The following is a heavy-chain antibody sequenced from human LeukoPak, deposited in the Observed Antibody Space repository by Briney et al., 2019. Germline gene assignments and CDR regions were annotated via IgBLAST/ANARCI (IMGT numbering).Heavy chain of an antibody. D-gene: IGHD1-1*01. CDR3: ARDWNLYYFDY. CDR2: IRGDKGHT. CDR1: GYTFTSYG. V-gene: IGHV1-18*01. Sequence: ASVKVSCKASGYTFTSYGISWVRQAPGQGLEWMGWIRGDKGHTDYAQKFQGRVTMTTDISTSTAYMDLRSLRSDDTAVYYCARDWNLYYFDYWGQGTLVTVSS. J-gene: IGHJ4*02.